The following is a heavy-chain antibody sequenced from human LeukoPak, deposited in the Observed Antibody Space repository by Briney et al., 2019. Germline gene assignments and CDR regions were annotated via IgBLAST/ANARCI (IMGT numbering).Heavy chain of an antibody. CDR2: INPSGGST. D-gene: IGHD6-13*01. J-gene: IGHJ4*02. CDR3: ARDQYSSSWYVFDY. V-gene: IGHV1-46*01. Sequence: GSSVKVSCKASGGTFSSYAISWVRQAPGQGLEWMGIINPSGGSTSYAQKFQGRVTMTRDTSTSTVYMELSSLRSEDTAVYYCARDQYSSSWYVFDYWGQGTLVTVSS. CDR1: GGTFSSYA.